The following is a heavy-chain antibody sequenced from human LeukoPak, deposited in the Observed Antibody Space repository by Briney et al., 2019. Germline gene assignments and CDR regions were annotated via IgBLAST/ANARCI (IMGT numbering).Heavy chain of an antibody. V-gene: IGHV3-23*01. CDR3: AKGGGYYYYYGMDV. CDR2: ISGSGGST. CDR1: GFTFSSYA. Sequence: GGSLRLSCAASGFTFSSYAMSWVRQAPGKGLEWVSAISGSGGSTYYADSVKGRFTISRDNSKNTLYLQMNSLRAEDTAVYHCAKGGGYYYYYGMDVWGQGTTVTVSS. D-gene: IGHD3-16*01. J-gene: IGHJ6*02.